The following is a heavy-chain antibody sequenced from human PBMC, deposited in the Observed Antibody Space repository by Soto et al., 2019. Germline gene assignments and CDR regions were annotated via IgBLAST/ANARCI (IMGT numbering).Heavy chain of an antibody. CDR2: IIPIFGTA. Sequence: EASVKVSCKASGYTFTSYAISWVRQAPGQGLEWMGGIIPIFGTANYAQKFQGRVTITADESTSTAYMELSSLRSEDTAVYYCARETTVIVLVPAAINYYYGMDVGGKGTRVTVSS. CDR1: GYTFTSYA. V-gene: IGHV1-69*13. J-gene: IGHJ6*04. D-gene: IGHD2-2*02. CDR3: ARETTVIVLVPAAINYYYGMDV.